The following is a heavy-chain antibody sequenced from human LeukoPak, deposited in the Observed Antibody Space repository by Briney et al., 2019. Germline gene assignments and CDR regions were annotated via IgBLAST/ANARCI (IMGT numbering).Heavy chain of an antibody. J-gene: IGHJ5*02. CDR3: ARDGLYSGSYNWFDP. D-gene: IGHD1-26*01. V-gene: IGHV1-69*05. CDR1: GGTFSSYA. Sequence: SVRVSCKASGGTFSSYAISWVRQAPGQGLEWMGGIIPIFGTANYAQKFQGRVTITTDESTSTAYMELSSLRSEDTAVYYCARDGLYSGSYNWFDPWGQGTLVTVSS. CDR2: IIPIFGTA.